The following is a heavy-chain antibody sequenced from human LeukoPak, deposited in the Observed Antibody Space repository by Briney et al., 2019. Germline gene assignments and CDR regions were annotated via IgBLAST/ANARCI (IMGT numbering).Heavy chain of an antibody. CDR1: GFTFSSHC. J-gene: IGHJ4*02. D-gene: IGHD1-26*01. V-gene: IGHV3-74*01. CDR3: ARSGGSNQPYDY. Sequence: GGSLRLSCAASGFTFSSHCMHWVRQAPGKGLIWISRINTDGSSTTYADSVKGRFTVSRDNAKNTLYLQMNSLRAEDTAVYFCARSGGSNQPYDYWGQGILVTVSS. CDR2: INTDGSST.